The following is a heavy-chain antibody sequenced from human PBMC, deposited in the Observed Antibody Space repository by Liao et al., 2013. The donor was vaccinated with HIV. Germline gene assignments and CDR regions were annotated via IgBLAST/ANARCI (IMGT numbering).Heavy chain of an antibody. CDR3: ARGRALYYKYYMDV. V-gene: IGHV4-4*07. J-gene: IGHJ6*03. Sequence: QVQLQESGPGLVKPSETLPLTCTVSGGSISSYQWNWIRQPAGKGLEWIGHIYTGMSTTGTTNYNPSLKSRVSISIDTSKNQFSLKLSSVTAADTAVYYCARGRALYYKYYMDVWGKGTTVTVSS. CDR1: GGSISSYQ. CDR2: IYTGMSTTGTT.